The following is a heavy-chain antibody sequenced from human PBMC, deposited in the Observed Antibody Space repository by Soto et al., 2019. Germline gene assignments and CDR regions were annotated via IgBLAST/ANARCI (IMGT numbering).Heavy chain of an antibody. D-gene: IGHD4-17*01. V-gene: IGHV4-59*08. J-gene: IGHJ5*02. CDR3: ARLNRMTTVTTSWFDP. CDR1: GGSISSYY. Sequence: SETLSLTCTVSGGSISSYYWSWIRQPPGKGLKRIGYIYYSGSTNYNPSLKSRVTISVDTSKNQFSLKLSSVTAADTAVYYCARLNRMTTVTTSWFDPWGQGTLVTVSS. CDR2: IYYSGST.